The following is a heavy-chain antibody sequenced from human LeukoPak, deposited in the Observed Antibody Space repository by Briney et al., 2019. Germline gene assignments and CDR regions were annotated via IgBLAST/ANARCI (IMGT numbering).Heavy chain of an antibody. CDR2: MNPNSGNT. CDR1: GYTFTSYD. CDR3: YYYYYGMDV. Sequence: ASLKVSCKASGYTFTSYDINWVRQATGQGLEWMGWMNPNSGNTGYAQNFQGRGTMTRNTSISTAYMELSSLRSEDTAVYYCYYYYYGMDVWGQGTTVTVSS. V-gene: IGHV1-8*01. J-gene: IGHJ6*02.